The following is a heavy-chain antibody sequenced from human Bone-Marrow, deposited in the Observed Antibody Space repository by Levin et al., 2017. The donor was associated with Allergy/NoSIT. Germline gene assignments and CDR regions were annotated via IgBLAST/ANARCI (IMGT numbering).Heavy chain of an antibody. CDR3: SRPHSTRRMPYYFDF. D-gene: IGHD6-13*01. CDR1: GFTFSSYD. V-gene: IGHV3-30*03. Sequence: PGGSLRLSCEVSGFTFSSYDMHWVRQAPGKGLEWVAVISYDGSKKDYGDAVKGRFTISRDDSKKMVFLEMNSLRPEDTALYYCSRPHSTRRMPYYFDFWGQGTLVTVSS. J-gene: IGHJ4*02. CDR2: ISYDGSKK.